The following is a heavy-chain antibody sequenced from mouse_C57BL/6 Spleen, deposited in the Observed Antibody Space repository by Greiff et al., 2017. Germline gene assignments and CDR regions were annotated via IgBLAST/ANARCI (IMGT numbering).Heavy chain of an antibody. Sequence: QVQLQQSGPELVKPGASVKISCKASGYSFTSYYIHWVKQRPGQGLEWIGWIYPGSGNTKYNEKFKGKATLTADTSSSTAYMQLSSLTSEDSAVYYCARGSYDYDQRYFDVWGTGTTVTVSS. CDR3: ARGSYDYDQRYFDV. J-gene: IGHJ1*03. V-gene: IGHV1-66*01. CDR2: IYPGSGNT. D-gene: IGHD2-4*01. CDR1: GYSFTSYY.